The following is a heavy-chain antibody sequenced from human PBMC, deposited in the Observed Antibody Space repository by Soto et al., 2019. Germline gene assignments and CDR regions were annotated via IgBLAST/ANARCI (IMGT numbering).Heavy chain of an antibody. Sequence: EVQLVESGGGLIQPGGSLRLSCAASGFTVSSNYMSWVRQAPGKGLEWVSVIHSGGTTFYADSVKGRCTISSHTCKNTLYLQMNRLNAEDTAVYYCASGARDAYYYGSGSFHGMDVWGQGTTVCVSS. CDR3: ASGARDAYYYGSGSFHGMDV. J-gene: IGHJ6*02. CDR2: IHSGGTT. CDR1: GFTVSSNY. V-gene: IGHV3-53*01. D-gene: IGHD3-10*01.